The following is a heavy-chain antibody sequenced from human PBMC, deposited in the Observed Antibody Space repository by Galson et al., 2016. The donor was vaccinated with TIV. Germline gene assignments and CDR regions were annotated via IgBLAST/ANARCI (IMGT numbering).Heavy chain of an antibody. V-gene: IGHV3-11*01. CDR3: ARERILLSAAVPRTNWFDP. Sequence: CAASGFDFSGYYMSWVRQAPGKGLEWISYIGSSGSPIVYADSVKGRFTISRDNAKNSVYLQMNSLRVEDTAVYYCARERILLSAAVPRTNWFDPWGQGTLVTVSS. D-gene: IGHD2-2*01. CDR2: IGSSGSPI. J-gene: IGHJ5*02. CDR1: GFDFSGYY.